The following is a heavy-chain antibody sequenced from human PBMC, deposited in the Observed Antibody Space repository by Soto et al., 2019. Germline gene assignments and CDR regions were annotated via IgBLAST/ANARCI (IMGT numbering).Heavy chain of an antibody. D-gene: IGHD1-26*01. J-gene: IGHJ6*02. CDR3: ARSGTDSGSYRAHDGMDV. Sequence: QVQLVQSGAEVKKPGASVKVSCKASGYTFTSYGISWVRQAPGQGLEWMGWISAYNGNTNYAQKLQGRVTMTTDTSPSTAYMALRSLRSDDTAVYYCARSGTDSGSYRAHDGMDVWGQGTTVTVSS. CDR2: ISAYNGNT. CDR1: GYTFTSYG. V-gene: IGHV1-18*01.